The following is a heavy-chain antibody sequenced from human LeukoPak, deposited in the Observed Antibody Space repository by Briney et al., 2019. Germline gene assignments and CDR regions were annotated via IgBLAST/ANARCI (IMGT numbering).Heavy chain of an antibody. CDR3: ARRVGIVASLDY. Sequence: GGSRRLSCAASGFTFSSYSMNWVRQAPGRGLEWVSSISSSSSYIYYADSVKGRFTISRDNAKNSLYLQMNSLRAEDTAVYYCARRVGIVASLDYWGQGTLVTVSS. V-gene: IGHV3-21*01. D-gene: IGHD5-12*01. CDR2: ISSSSSYI. J-gene: IGHJ4*02. CDR1: GFTFSSYS.